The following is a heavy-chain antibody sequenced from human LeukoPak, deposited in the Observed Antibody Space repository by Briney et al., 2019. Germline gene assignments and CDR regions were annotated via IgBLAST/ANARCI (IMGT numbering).Heavy chain of an antibody. V-gene: IGHV4-61*02. CDR3: ARGGYGSGTYYLDY. D-gene: IGHD3-10*01. Sequence: PSQTLSLTCTVSGGSISSGSYYWSWIRQPAGKGLEWIGRIYTSGSTNYNPSRKSRVTIPVDKSKNQFSLKLSSVTATDTAVYYCARGGYGSGTYYLDYWGQGTLVTVSS. J-gene: IGHJ4*02. CDR1: GGSISSGSYY. CDR2: IYTSGST.